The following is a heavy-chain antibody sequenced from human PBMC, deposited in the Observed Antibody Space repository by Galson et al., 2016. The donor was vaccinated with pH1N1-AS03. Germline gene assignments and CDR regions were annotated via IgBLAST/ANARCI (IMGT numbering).Heavy chain of an antibody. V-gene: IGHV2-5*02. J-gene: IGHJ3*02. CDR2: VYWDETR. Sequence: PALVKPTQTPTLTCSVSGVSVTSSGVGVGWFRPPPGKALEWLALVYWDETRPYSPSLKNRLNITKDSSKNQVFLTVTSVDPMDIATYFCALPNCGGNAFEIWGPGTMVTVSS. D-gene: IGHD3-16*01. CDR1: GVSVTSSGVG. CDR3: ALPNCGGNAFEI.